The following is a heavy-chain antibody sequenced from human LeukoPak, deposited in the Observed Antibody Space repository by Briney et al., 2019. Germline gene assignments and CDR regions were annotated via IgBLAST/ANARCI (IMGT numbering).Heavy chain of an antibody. Sequence: GGSLRLSCAASGFTFITYGMHWVRQAPGKGLEWVAVISYDGSNKYYADSVKGRFTISRDNAKNSLYLQMNSLRAEDTAVYYCARALPSPLYSGSYADAFDIWGQGTMVTVSS. D-gene: IGHD1-26*01. CDR2: ISYDGSNK. V-gene: IGHV3-30*03. CDR3: ARALPSPLYSGSYADAFDI. CDR1: GFTFITYG. J-gene: IGHJ3*02.